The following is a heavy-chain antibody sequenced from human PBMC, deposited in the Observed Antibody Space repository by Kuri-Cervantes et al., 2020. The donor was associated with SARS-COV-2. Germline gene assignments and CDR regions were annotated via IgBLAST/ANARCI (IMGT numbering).Heavy chain of an antibody. CDR3: ARDRTILDYFDY. J-gene: IGHJ4*02. V-gene: IGHV3-74*01. Sequence: GGSLRLSCAASGFTFSSYWMHWVRQAPGKGLVWVSRINSDGSSTSYADSVKGRFTISRDNAKNTLYLQMDSLRAEDTAVYYCARDRTILDYFDYWGQGTLVTVSS. CDR1: GFTFSSYW. CDR2: INSDGSST. D-gene: IGHD3-9*01.